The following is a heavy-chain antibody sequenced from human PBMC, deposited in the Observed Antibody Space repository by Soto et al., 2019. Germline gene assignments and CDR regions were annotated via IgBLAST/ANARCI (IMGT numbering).Heavy chain of an antibody. D-gene: IGHD6-19*01. CDR2: IYHSGTT. CDR3: ARAKAVADRRGWCDP. J-gene: IGHJ5*02. V-gene: IGHV4-38-2*01. Sequence: SETLSLTCAVSGDSITSIYHWAWIRQPPGRGLEWVASIYHSGTTYYNPSLKSRVTISVDTSKNQFSLNLSSVTAADTAVYYCARAKAVADRRGWCDPWGQGTLV. CDR1: GDSITSIYH.